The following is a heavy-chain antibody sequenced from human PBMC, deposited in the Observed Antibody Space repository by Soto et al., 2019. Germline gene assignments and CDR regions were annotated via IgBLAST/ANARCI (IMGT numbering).Heavy chain of an antibody. Sequence: GASVKVSWKASGGTFSSYAISWVRQAPGQGLEWMGGIIPIFGTANYAQKFQGRVTITADESTSTAYMELSSLRSEDTAVYYCARGGSDYYDSRYYYYGMDVWGQGTTVTVSS. CDR3: ARGGSDYYDSRYYYYGMDV. V-gene: IGHV1-69*13. D-gene: IGHD3-22*01. J-gene: IGHJ6*02. CDR2: IIPIFGTA. CDR1: GGTFSSYA.